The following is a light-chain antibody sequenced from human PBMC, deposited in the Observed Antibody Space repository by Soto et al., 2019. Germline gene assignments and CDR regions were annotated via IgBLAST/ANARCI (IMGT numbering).Light chain of an antibody. J-gene: IGLJ2*01. V-gene: IGLV4-69*01. CDR3: QTGGTGTLV. CDR1: SGHSSYA. Sequence: QLVLTQSPSASASLGASVKLTCTLSSGHSSYAIAWHQQQPEKGPRYLMKLHSNGSHSNGDGTPDRLSGTSSGAERYLTISSLQSEDEADYYCQTGGTGTLVFGGGTKLTVL. CDR2: LHSNGSH.